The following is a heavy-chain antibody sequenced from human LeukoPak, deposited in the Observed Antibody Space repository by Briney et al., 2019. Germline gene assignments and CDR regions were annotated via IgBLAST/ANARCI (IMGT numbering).Heavy chain of an antibody. J-gene: IGHJ4*01. Sequence: GRTLRLSCAVSGFSFSRYYMSWVRQAPGKGLEWVSVLYSYHDPYYPHSVKNRFGISRDRSSETLFLEMNSLRADDPAVYYCARQGYDSGFDYWGHGTMVTVSS. CDR2: LYSYHDP. CDR1: GFSFSRYY. D-gene: IGHD5-12*01. CDR3: ARQGYDSGFDY. V-gene: IGHV3-66*04.